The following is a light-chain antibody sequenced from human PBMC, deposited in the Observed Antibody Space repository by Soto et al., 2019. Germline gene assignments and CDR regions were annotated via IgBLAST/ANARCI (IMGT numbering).Light chain of an antibody. CDR3: QQYRRLWS. J-gene: IGKJ1*01. Sequence: DIPMTQSPSSLSASVGDRVTITCRASESISTWLAWYQQKPGKAPKLLIYGASSLESGVPPRFSGDGSGTEFTLTISSLQRDDFGIYYCQQYRRLWSFGQGTKVEIE. CDR1: ESISTW. V-gene: IGKV1-5*03. CDR2: GAS.